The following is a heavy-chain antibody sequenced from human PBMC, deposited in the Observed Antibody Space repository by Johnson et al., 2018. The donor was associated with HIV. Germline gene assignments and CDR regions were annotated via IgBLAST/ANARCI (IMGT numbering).Heavy chain of an antibody. CDR2: ISGSGGST. CDR3: AKDGGYCSGGSCYGAFDI. CDR1: GFTFSSYA. D-gene: IGHD2-15*01. Sequence: VQLVESGGGLLQPGGSLRLSCAASGFTFSSYAMSWVRQAPGKGLEWVSAISGSGGSTYYADSVKGRFTISRDNSKNTLYLQMNSLRAEDTAVYYCAKDGGYCSGGSCYGAFDIWGQGTMVTVSS. J-gene: IGHJ3*02. V-gene: IGHV3-23*04.